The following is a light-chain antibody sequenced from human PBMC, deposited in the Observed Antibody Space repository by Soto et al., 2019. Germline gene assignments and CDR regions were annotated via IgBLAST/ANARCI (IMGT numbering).Light chain of an antibody. CDR2: AAS. CDR1: QGISNW. CDR3: QQADSFPIT. V-gene: IGKV1-12*01. J-gene: IGKJ5*01. Sequence: DIQMTQSPSSVSASVGDRVSITCRASQGISNWLAWYQQKPGKAPKVLIYAASSLQSGVPSRFSGSGSGTDFTLTISSLLPEDSATYFCQQADSFPITFGQGTRLEIK.